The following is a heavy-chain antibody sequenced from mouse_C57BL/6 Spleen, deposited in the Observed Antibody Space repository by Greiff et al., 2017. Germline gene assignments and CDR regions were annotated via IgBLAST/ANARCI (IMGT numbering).Heavy chain of an antibody. CDR2: ISSGSSTI. D-gene: IGHD2-3*01. CDR1: GFTFSDYG. J-gene: IGHJ3*01. CDR3: AEDGYYGAWFAY. V-gene: IGHV5-17*01. Sequence: EVKLMESGGGLVKPGGSLKLSCAASGFTFSDYGMHWVRQAPEKGLEWVAYISSGSSTIYYADTVKGRFTISRDNAKNTLFLQMTSLRSEDTAMYYCAEDGYYGAWFAYWGQGTLVTVSA.